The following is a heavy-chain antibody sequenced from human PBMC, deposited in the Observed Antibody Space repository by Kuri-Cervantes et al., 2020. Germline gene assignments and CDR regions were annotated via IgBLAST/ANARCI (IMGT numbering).Heavy chain of an antibody. CDR2: IGTAGDT. CDR1: GFTFSSYD. CDR3: ARDELRYFDWLSRGGPPFDY. V-gene: IGHV3-13*01. Sequence: GESLKISCAASGFTFSSYDMHWIRQATGKGLEWVSAIGTAGDTYYPGSVKGRFTISRENAKNSLYLQMNSLRAEDTAVYYCARDELRYFDWLSRGGPPFDYWGQGTLVTVSS. J-gene: IGHJ4*02. D-gene: IGHD3-9*01.